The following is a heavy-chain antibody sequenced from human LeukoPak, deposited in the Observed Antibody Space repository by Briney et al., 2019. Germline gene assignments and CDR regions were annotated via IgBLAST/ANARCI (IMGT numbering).Heavy chain of an antibody. CDR2: LTGGGGTT. V-gene: IGHV3-23*01. D-gene: IGHD1-26*01. CDR1: GFTFTNYA. CDR3: AKDAGPRGTYSGLFDY. Sequence: GGSLRLSCAACGFTFTNYAMAWVRQAPGKGLEWVSALTGGGGTTLYADSVRGRFTISRDNSKNTVYLQMNSLRAEDTAIYYCAKDAGPRGTYSGLFDYWGQGTLVTVSP. J-gene: IGHJ4*02.